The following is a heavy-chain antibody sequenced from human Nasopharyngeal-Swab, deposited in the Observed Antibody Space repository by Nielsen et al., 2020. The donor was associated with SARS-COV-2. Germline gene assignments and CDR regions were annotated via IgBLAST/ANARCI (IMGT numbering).Heavy chain of an antibody. D-gene: IGHD3-3*01. CDR1: GYTFTSYG. CDR2: ISAYNGNT. V-gene: IGHV1-18*04. CDR3: ARTSYDLWSGYWADYYYMDV. J-gene: IGHJ6*03. Sequence: ASVKVSCKASGYTFTSYGISWVRQAPAQGLEWMGWISAYNGNTNYAQKLQGRVTMTTDTSTSTAYMVLRSLRSDDTAVYYCARTSYDLWSGYWADYYYMDVWGKGTTVTVSS.